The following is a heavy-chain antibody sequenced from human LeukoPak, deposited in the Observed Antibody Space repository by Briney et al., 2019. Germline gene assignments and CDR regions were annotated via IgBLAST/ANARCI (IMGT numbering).Heavy chain of an antibody. J-gene: IGHJ4*02. CDR1: GFTFSSYA. CDR3: AKVLVVTGGGY. D-gene: IGHD2-21*02. Sequence: GGSLRLSCAASGFTFSSYAMSWVRQAPGKGLEWVSAISGSGGSTYYADSVKGRSTISRDNSKNTLYLQMNSLRAEDTAVYYCAKVLVVTGGGYWGQGTLVTVSS. V-gene: IGHV3-23*01. CDR2: ISGSGGST.